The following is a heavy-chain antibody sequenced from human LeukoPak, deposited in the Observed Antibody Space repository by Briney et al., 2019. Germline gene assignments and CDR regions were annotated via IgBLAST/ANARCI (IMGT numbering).Heavy chain of an antibody. CDR1: GYTFTSYG. D-gene: IGHD5-12*01. Sequence: ASVKVSCKASGYTFTSYGISWARQAPGQGLEWMGWISAYNGNTNYAQKLQGRVTMTTDTSTSTAYMELRSLRSDDTAVYYCARFSYSGYDSSIDYWGQGTLVTVSS. CDR3: ARFSYSGYDSSIDY. J-gene: IGHJ4*02. CDR2: ISAYNGNT. V-gene: IGHV1-18*01.